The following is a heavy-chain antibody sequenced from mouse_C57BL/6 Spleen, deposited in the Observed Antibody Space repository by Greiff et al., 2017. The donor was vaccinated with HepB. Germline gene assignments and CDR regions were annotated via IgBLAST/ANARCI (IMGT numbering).Heavy chain of an antibody. CDR2: INPSTGGT. D-gene: IGHD2-4*01. CDR3: ARTPYYDYDSYYFDY. J-gene: IGHJ2*01. CDR1: GYSFTGYY. V-gene: IGHV1-42*01. Sequence: EVKLMESGPELVKPGASVKISCKASGYSFTGYYMNWVKQSPEKSLEWIGEINPSTGGTTYNQKFKAKATLTVDKSSSTAYMQLKSLTSEDSAVYYCARTPYYDYDSYYFDYWGQGTTLTVSS.